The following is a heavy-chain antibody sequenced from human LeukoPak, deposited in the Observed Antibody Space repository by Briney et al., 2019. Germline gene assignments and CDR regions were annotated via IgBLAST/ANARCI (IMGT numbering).Heavy chain of an antibody. V-gene: IGHV3-23*01. Sequence: GSLRIFCATSGFTFCSYAMSWVRQAPGEGLEWGSGISNSGDSTYYADSVKGRFTISRDNSKNTLYLQMNSLRAEDTAVYYCAKDFGYCINGVCYGTPFDYWGQGILVTVSP. CDR2: ISNSGDST. CDR3: AKDFGYCINGVCYGTPFDY. J-gene: IGHJ4*02. CDR1: GFTFCSYA. D-gene: IGHD2-8*01.